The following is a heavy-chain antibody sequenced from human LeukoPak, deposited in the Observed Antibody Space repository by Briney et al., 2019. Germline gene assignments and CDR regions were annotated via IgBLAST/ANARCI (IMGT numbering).Heavy chain of an antibody. CDR3: ARDRRVTMIVVAHDAFDI. V-gene: IGHV3-21*01. J-gene: IGHJ3*02. D-gene: IGHD3-22*01. CDR2: ISSSSSYI. CDR1: GFTFSSYS. Sequence: GGSLRLSCAASGFTFSSYSMNWVRQAPGKGLEWVSSISSSSSYIYYADSVEGRFTISRDNAKNSLYLQTNSLRAEDTAVYYCARDRRVTMIVVAHDAFDIWGQGTMVTVSS.